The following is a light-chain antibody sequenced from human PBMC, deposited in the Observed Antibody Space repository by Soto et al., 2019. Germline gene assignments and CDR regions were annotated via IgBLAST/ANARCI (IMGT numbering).Light chain of an antibody. CDR2: GAS. V-gene: IGKV3-20*01. J-gene: IGKJ1*01. CDR3: HQYDSTPPT. CDR1: QSVNSNY. Sequence: EIVLTQSPGTLSLSPGERATLSCRASQSVNSNYLAWYQRKPGQAPRLLIYGASNRATDIPYRFSASGSGTDFTITITRLEAEDFAVYYCHQYDSTPPTFGQGTKVEVK.